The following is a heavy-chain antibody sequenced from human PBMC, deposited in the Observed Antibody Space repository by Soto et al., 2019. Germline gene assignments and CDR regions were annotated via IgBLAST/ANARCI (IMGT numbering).Heavy chain of an antibody. CDR3: ARDQGRVRGYSYGVFDY. Sequence: VQLVESGGGVVQPGRSLRLSCAASGFTFSSYGMHWVRQAPGKGLEWVAVIWYDGSNKYYADSVKGRFTISRDNSKNTLYLQMNSLRAEDTAVYYCARDQGRVRGYSYGVFDYWGQGTLVTVSS. CDR1: GFTFSSYG. D-gene: IGHD5-18*01. CDR2: IWYDGSNK. J-gene: IGHJ4*02. V-gene: IGHV3-33*01.